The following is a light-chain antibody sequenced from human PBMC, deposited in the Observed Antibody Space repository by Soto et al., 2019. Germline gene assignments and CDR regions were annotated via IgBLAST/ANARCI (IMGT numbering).Light chain of an antibody. CDR3: ETGESNTRV. V-gene: IGLV4-60*02. CDR1: SGNSSYI. J-gene: IGLJ2*01. Sequence: QLVLTQSSSAAASRGSSVKLTCTPRSGNSSYIIAWHQQQPGKAPRYLMKLEGSGSYNQGSGVPDRFSGSSSGADRYLTSSNHPVEAEANYYCETGESNTRVFCGGTELTVL. CDR2: LEGSGSY.